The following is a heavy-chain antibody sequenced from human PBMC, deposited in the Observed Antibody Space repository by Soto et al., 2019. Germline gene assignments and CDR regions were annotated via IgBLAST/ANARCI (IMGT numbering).Heavy chain of an antibody. CDR2: ISAYNGNT. CDR3: AREGRGWYVVY. D-gene: IGHD6-19*01. Sequence: ASVKVSCKASGYTFTSYDISWVRQAPGQGLEWIGWISAYNGNTNYAQKLQGRVTMTSDTSTSTAYMELRSLRSDDTAVYYCAREGRGWYVVYWGQGTLVTVSS. CDR1: GYTFTSYD. J-gene: IGHJ4*02. V-gene: IGHV1-18*01.